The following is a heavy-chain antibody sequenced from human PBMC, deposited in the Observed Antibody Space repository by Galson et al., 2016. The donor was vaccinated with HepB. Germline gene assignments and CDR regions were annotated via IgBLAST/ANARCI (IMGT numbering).Heavy chain of an antibody. Sequence: SVKVSCKVSGDSFTNYAISWLRQAPGQGPEWFGGTIPLFDTTHYAQKFQGRVTITADMSTSTAFMEMRSLQSEDTAFYFCECGGYCGGDCYSSYFEWWGQGTLVTVSA. D-gene: IGHD2-21*02. J-gene: IGHJ4*02. V-gene: IGHV1-69*06. CDR2: TIPLFDTT. CDR1: GDSFTNYA. CDR3: ECGGYCGGDCYSSYFEW.